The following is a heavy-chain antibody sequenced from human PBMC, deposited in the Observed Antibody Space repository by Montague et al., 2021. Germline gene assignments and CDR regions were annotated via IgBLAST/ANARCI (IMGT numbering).Heavy chain of an antibody. CDR2: ISSSSSTK. V-gene: IGHV3-48*02. CDR3: ARGRGYSQGY. Sequence: SLRLSCAASGFTFSNFGMNWVRQAPGKGLEWVSYISSSSSTKDYADSVKGRFTISRDNAKNSLYLQMNSLRDEDTAVYYCARGRGYSQGYWGQGTLVTVPS. D-gene: IGHD5-18*01. J-gene: IGHJ4*02. CDR1: GFTFSNFG.